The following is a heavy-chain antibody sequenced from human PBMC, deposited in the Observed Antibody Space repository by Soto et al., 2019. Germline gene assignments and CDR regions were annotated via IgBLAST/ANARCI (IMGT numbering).Heavy chain of an antibody. CDR2: FYHTGKT. Sequence: QVQLQESGPGLVKPSQTLSLTCTVSGASLISGGYYWTWIRHHPGKGLEWIGYFYHTGKTYYNPSLESRLRISGDTSKNHFSLTLTSVTAADTAVYYCAREMHASIDVFDVWGQGTVVTVSS. J-gene: IGHJ3*01. CDR1: GASLISGGYY. CDR3: AREMHASIDVFDV. D-gene: IGHD6-6*01. V-gene: IGHV4-31*03.